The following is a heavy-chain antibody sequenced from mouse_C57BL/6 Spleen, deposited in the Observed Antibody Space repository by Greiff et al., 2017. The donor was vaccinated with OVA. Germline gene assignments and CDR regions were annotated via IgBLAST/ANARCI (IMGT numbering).Heavy chain of an antibody. CDR2: INPSSGYT. D-gene: IGHD3-2*02. CDR1: GYTFPSYW. V-gene: IGHV1-7*01. Sequence: VQLQQSGAELAKPGASVKLSCKASGYTFPSYWMHWVKQRPGQGLEWIGYINPSSGYTKYNQKFKDKATLTADKSSSTAYMQLSSLTYEDSAVYYGARDSSGYVAWFAYWGQGTLVTVSA. CDR3: ARDSSGYVAWFAY. J-gene: IGHJ3*01.